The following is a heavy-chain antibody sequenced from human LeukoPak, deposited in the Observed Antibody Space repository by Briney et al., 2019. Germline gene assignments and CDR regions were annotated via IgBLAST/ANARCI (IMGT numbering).Heavy chain of an antibody. V-gene: IGHV1-18*01. CDR2: ISAYNGNT. Sequence: ASVKVSCKASGYTFTSYGITWVRQAPGQGLEWMGWISAYNGNTNYAQKLQGRVTMTTDTSTSTAYMELRSLRSEDTAVYYCARGITIFGVVMISAFDIWGQGTMVTVSS. D-gene: IGHD3-3*01. CDR1: GYTFTSYG. J-gene: IGHJ3*02. CDR3: ARGITIFGVVMISAFDI.